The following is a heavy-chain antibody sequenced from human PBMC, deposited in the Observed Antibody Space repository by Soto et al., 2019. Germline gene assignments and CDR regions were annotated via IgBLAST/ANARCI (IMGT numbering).Heavy chain of an antibody. V-gene: IGHV3-23*01. J-gene: IGHJ4*02. D-gene: IGHD6-13*01. CDR2: VSGSGGST. CDR1: GFTFSSYA. CDR3: ARRGPGTYFDY. Sequence: EVQLLESGGGLVQPGGSLRLSCAASGFTFSSYAMRWVRQAPGKGLEWVSAVSGSGGSTYYADSVKGRFTISRDNSKNPVDLQMNSLRAEDTAVYYCARRGPGTYFDYWGQGTLVTVSS.